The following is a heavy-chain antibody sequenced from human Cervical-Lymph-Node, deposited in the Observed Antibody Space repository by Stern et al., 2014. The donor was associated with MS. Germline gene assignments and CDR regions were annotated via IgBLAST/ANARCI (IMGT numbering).Heavy chain of an antibody. CDR3: AHRDYGGNSGFDY. CDR2: SYWYDEK. CDR1: GFSLRTSGAN. V-gene: IGHV2-5*01. Sequence: QITLKESGPTLVKPTQTLKLTCSFSGFSLRTSGANVCWIRQPPGKALEWLALSYWYDEKRYSPSLSRILTISKYTSKNQVVLKRTNMDPVDTATFYCAHRDYGGNSGFDYCGQGTLVIVSS. D-gene: IGHD4-23*01. J-gene: IGHJ4*02.